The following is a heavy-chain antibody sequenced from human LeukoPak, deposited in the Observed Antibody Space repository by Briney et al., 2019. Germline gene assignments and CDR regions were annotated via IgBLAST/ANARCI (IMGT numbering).Heavy chain of an antibody. J-gene: IGHJ3*02. CDR1: GYSFSSHY. D-gene: IGHD4-17*01. CDR2: ISHIGRT. V-gene: IGHV4-59*11. CDR3: ARDLVTVTKGFDI. Sequence: SETLSLTCAVSGYSFSSHYWTWIRQSPGPGLEWIGYISHIGRTNYNPSLKSRVTIPIDTSKNQFSLKLRSVTAADTAVYYCARDLVTVTKGFDIWGQGTMVSVSS.